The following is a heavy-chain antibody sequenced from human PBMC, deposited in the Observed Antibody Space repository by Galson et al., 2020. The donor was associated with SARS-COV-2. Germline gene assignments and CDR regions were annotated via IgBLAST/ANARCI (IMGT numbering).Heavy chain of an antibody. Sequence: ETLSLTCTVSGGSISGSDSYWGWIRQPPGRGLEWIASIYYGGKTYYDSSLKSRLTISLDTSKNQFSLKMTSLTAADTAVYYCAREKAFSSDLYGGIDSWGQGTLVTVSS. CDR3: AREKAFSSDLYGGIDS. V-gene: IGHV4-39*07. CDR2: IYYGGKT. CDR1: GGSISGSDSY. D-gene: IGHD4-17*01. J-gene: IGHJ4*02.